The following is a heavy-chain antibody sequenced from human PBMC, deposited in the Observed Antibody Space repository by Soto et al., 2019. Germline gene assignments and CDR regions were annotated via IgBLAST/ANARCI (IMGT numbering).Heavy chain of an antibody. CDR1: GGSISSYY. Sequence: PSETLSLTCTVSGGSISSYYWSWIRQPPGKGLEWIGYIYYSGSTNYNPSLKSRVTISVDTSKNQFSLKLSSVTAADTAVYYCARIRHGVTAKRAGYYFDYWGEGTLVTVSS. CDR3: ARIRHGVTAKRAGYYFDY. CDR2: IYYSGST. D-gene: IGHD2-21*02. J-gene: IGHJ4*02. V-gene: IGHV4-59*08.